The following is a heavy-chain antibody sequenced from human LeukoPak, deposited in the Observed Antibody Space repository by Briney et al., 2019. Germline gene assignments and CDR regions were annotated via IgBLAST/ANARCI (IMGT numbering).Heavy chain of an antibody. J-gene: IGHJ4*02. D-gene: IGHD5-12*01. CDR3: ARYLRPATSFDY. CDR2: IYYSGST. V-gene: IGHV4-39*01. Sequence: SETLSLTCTVSGGSISSGTYYWGWIRQPPGKGLEWIGSIYYSGSTYYNPSLKSRVTISVDMSKNQFSLKLSSVTAADTAVYYCARYLRPATSFDYWGQGTLVTVSS. CDR1: GGSISSGTYY.